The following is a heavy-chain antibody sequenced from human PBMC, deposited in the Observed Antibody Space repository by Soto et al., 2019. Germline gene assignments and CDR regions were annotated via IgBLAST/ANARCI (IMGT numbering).Heavy chain of an antibody. CDR2: ISAHNGNT. CDR1: GYGFTTYG. D-gene: IGHD1-1*01. V-gene: IGHV1-18*01. CDR3: ARGRYGDY. Sequence: QIHLVQSGAEVKKPGASVKVSCKGSGYGFTTYGITWVRQAPGQGLEWMAWISAHNGNTNYAQKLQGRVTVTRDTSTSTAYMGLRSLRSDDTAVYYWARGRYGDYWGQGALVTVSS. J-gene: IGHJ4*02.